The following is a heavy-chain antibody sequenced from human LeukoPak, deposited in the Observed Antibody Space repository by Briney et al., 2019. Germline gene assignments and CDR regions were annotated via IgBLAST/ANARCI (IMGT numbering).Heavy chain of an antibody. V-gene: IGHV4-30-4*01. CDR1: GGSISSGDYY. CDR2: MYYSGST. J-gene: IGHJ5*02. D-gene: IGHD3-22*01. Sequence: SETLSLTCTVSGGSISSGDYYWSWIRQPPGKGLEWIAYMYYSGSTYYNPSLKSRVTMSADTSKNQLSLKLSSVTAAGTAVYYCARPYYYDSRIDPWGQGILVTVSS. CDR3: ARPYYYDSRIDP.